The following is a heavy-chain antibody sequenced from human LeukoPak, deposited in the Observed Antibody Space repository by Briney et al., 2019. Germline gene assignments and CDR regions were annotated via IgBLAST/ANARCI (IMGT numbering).Heavy chain of an antibody. J-gene: IGHJ4*02. CDR3: AKGRLWFGELSPSDY. Sequence: GGSLRLSCAASGFTFSSYGKHWVRQAPGKGLEWVAVISYDGSNKYYADSVKGRFTISRDNSKNTLYLQMNSLRAEDTAVYYCAKGRLWFGELSPSDYWGQGTLVTVSS. V-gene: IGHV3-30*18. CDR2: ISYDGSNK. CDR1: GFTFSSYG. D-gene: IGHD3-10*01.